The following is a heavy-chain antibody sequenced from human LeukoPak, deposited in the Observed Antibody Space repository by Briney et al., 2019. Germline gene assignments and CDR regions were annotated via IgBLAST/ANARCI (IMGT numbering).Heavy chain of an antibody. CDR2: IKTDGTTT. CDR1: GFGFSNFW. J-gene: IGHJ4*02. D-gene: IGHD2-2*01. CDR3: AKRGIPTSAYYFDY. Sequence: GGSLTLSCAASGFGFSNFWMHWVRQAPGKGLVWVSRIKTDGTTTVYADSVKGRFTISRDNSKNTLYLQMNSLRAEDTAVYYCAKRGIPTSAYYFDYWGQGTLITVSS. V-gene: IGHV3-74*01.